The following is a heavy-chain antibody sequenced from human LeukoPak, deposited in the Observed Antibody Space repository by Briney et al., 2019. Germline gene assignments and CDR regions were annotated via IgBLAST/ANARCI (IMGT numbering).Heavy chain of an antibody. V-gene: IGHV4-34*01. CDR1: GGSFSGYY. J-gene: IGHJ5*02. CDR3: ARDEYEYAGWFDL. CDR2: INHSGST. Sequence: SETLSLTCAVYGGSFSGYYWSWIRQPPGKGLEWIGEINHSGSTNYNPSLKSRVTISVDTSKNQFSLKLSSVTAADTAVYYCARDEYEYAGWFDLWGQGTLVTVSS. D-gene: IGHD2-8*01.